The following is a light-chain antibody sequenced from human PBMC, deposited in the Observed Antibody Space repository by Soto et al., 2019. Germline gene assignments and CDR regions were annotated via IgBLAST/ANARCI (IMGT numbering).Light chain of an antibody. CDR3: QQYKSYWT. J-gene: IGKJ1*01. Sequence: IQMTQSPSTLSASVGDGVTITCRASQRISTWLAWYQQEPGKAPRLLISDASSLETGVPSRFSGSGSGTEFTLTINSLQPDDFATYYCQQYKSYWTFGQGTKVDIK. V-gene: IGKV1-5*01. CDR1: QRISTW. CDR2: DAS.